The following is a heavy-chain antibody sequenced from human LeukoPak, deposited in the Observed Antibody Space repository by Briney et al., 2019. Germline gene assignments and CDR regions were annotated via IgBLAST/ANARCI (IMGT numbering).Heavy chain of an antibody. V-gene: IGHV3-23*01. CDR3: AKCGTTCYANAFYI. CDR1: GFTYSTYA. Sequence: PGGSLRLSCGASGFTYSTYAMAWVRQAPGKGREWVTAICGSGANTEYADSVRGRHTISRDNAKNTLYFQMNSLRAEDTAVYYCAKCGTTCYANAFYIWGQGTMVTVCS. J-gene: IGHJ3*02. D-gene: IGHD2-2*01. CDR2: ICGSGANT.